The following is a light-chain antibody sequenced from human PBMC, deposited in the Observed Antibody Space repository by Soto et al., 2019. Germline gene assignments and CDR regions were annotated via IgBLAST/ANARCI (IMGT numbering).Light chain of an antibody. CDR3: QQYNNWPPA. J-gene: IGKJ1*01. V-gene: IGKV3-15*01. CDR2: GAS. CDR1: QSVSSY. Sequence: EIVMTQSPTTLSVSPGERATLSCRASQSVSSYLAWYQQKPGQAPRLLIYGASTTATGIPARFSGSGSGTEFTLTISSLQSEDFAVYYCQQYNNWPPAFGQVTKVEIK.